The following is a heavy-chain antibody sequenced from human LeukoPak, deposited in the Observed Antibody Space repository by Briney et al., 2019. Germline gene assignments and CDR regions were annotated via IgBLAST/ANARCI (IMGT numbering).Heavy chain of an antibody. J-gene: IGHJ4*02. CDR2: ISSSSSYI. CDR1: GFTFSSYS. V-gene: IGHV3-21*01. D-gene: IGHD2-15*01. CDR3: ARDRGAATVNPVDY. Sequence: GGSLRLSCAASGFTFSSYSMNWVRQAPGKGLEWVSSISSSSSYIYYADSVKGRFTIPRDNAKNSLYLQMNSLRAEDTAVYYCARDRGAATVNPVDYWGQGTLVTVSS.